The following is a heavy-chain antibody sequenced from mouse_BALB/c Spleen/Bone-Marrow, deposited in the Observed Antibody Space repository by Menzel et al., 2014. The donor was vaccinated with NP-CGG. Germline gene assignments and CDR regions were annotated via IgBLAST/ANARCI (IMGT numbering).Heavy chain of an antibody. D-gene: IGHD1-1*01. CDR3: ARLNYYGNLFV. CDR2: INPDSSTI. CDR1: GFDFXRYW. J-gene: IGHJ1*01. V-gene: IGHV4-1*02. Sequence: EVKLVESGGGLVQPGGSPKLSCAASGFDFXRYWMSWVRQAPEKGLEWIGEINPDSSTINYTPSLKDKSIISRDNAKNTLYLQMSKVRSEDTALYYCARLNYYGNLFVWGAGTTVTVSS.